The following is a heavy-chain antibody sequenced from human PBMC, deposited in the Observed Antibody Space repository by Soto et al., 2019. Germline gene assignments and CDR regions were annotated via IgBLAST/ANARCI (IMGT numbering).Heavy chain of an antibody. CDR3: AKDRRLAVAAHDCGMDV. CDR2: ISGSGGST. V-gene: IGHV3-23*01. CDR1: GFTFGSYA. D-gene: IGHD6-19*01. J-gene: IGHJ6*02. Sequence: PGGSVRLSCAASGFTFGSYAMSCVRQAPGKGLEWVSAISGSGGSTHYAESAKGRCTISRDNPKSTMYLQMNSLRAEDTAVYYCAKDRRLAVAAHDCGMDVSGQGTTVTVFS.